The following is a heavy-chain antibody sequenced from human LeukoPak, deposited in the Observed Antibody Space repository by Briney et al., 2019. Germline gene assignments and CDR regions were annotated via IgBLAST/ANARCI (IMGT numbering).Heavy chain of an antibody. Sequence: PGGSLRLSCAASGFTFSSYWMNWVRQAPGKGLEWVANIKQDGSEKCYVDSVKGRFTISRDNAKNSLYLQMNSLRAEDTAVYYCARVRARSYCSSTSCYGYWGQGTLVTVSS. CDR3: ARVRARSYCSSTSCYGY. J-gene: IGHJ4*02. V-gene: IGHV3-7*01. CDR1: GFTFSSYW. CDR2: IKQDGSEK. D-gene: IGHD2-2*01.